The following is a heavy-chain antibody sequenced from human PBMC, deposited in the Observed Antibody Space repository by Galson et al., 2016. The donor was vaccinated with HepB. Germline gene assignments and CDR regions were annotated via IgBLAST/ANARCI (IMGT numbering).Heavy chain of an antibody. Sequence: CAISGDSVSSNSAAWNWIRQSPSRGLEWLGRTYYRSNWYNDYAVSVKSRITINPDTSKNQFSLQLNSVTPEDTAAYYCARDASGTPRIIDAFDIWGQGTMVTVSS. J-gene: IGHJ3*02. V-gene: IGHV6-1*01. CDR2: TYYRSNWYN. CDR1: GDSVSSNSAA. CDR3: ARDASGTPRIIDAFDI. D-gene: IGHD3-10*01.